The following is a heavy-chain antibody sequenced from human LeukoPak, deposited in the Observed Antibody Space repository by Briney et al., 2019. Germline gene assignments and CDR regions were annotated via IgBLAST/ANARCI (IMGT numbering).Heavy chain of an antibody. J-gene: IGHJ6*02. CDR3: AKIRGYGSGSYYNELYYYYGMDV. Sequence: PGGSLRLSCAASGFTFSSYAMSWVRQAPGKGLEWVSAISGSGGSTYYADSVKGRFTISRVNSKNTLYLQMNSLRAEDTAVYYCAKIRGYGSGSYYNELYYYYGMDVWGQGTTVTVSS. CDR1: GFTFSSYA. V-gene: IGHV3-23*01. CDR2: ISGSGGST. D-gene: IGHD3-10*01.